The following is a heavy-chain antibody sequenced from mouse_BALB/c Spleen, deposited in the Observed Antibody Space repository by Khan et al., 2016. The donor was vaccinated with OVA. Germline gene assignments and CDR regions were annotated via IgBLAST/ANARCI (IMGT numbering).Heavy chain of an antibody. D-gene: IGHD1-1*01. Sequence: VQLQQSGAELARPGTSVKLSCKASGYTFTSYWMQWVKQRPGQGLEWIGSIYHGDGDTRYAQKFKDKATLTADKSSSTAYMQLNSLASEDSAVYYCARGGITTGYFGYWGQGTTLTVSS. V-gene: IGHV1-87*01. CDR2: IYHGDGDT. J-gene: IGHJ2*01. CDR1: GYTFTSYW. CDR3: ARGGITTGYFGY.